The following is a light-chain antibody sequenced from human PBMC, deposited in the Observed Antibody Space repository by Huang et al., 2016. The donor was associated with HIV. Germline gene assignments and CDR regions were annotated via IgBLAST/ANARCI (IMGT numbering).Light chain of an antibody. Sequence: DIQMTQSPSSLSASVGDRVTITCQESQHISNYLNWYQQKPGKAPNLLIYDAANLETGFPLSVSGSGSGAEFTFTISSLQPEDIATYYCQHYDNLPLTFGGGTKVEIK. J-gene: IGKJ4*01. CDR1: QHISNY. CDR3: QHYDNLPLT. V-gene: IGKV1-33*01. CDR2: DAA.